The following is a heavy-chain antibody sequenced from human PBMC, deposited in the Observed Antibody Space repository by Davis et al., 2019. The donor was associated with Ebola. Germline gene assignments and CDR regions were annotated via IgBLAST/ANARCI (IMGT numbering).Heavy chain of an antibody. D-gene: IGHD1-1*01. CDR1: GFTFSSYG. Sequence: GESLKISCAASGFTFSSYGMNWVRQVPGKGLEWVAIIWYDGSKKYYADSVKGRFTISRDNSKNTLFLQLNSLRVEDTALYYCVSGENGDYLGQGTQVTVSS. J-gene: IGHJ4*02. CDR2: IWYDGSKK. CDR3: VSGENGDY. V-gene: IGHV3-33*08.